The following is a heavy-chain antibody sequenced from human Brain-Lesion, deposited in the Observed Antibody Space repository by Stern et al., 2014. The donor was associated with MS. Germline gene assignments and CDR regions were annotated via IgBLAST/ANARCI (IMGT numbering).Heavy chain of an antibody. J-gene: IGHJ5*02. Sequence: EVQLLESGAEVKKPGESLKISCKGSGYSFTSYWIGWVRQMPGKGLEWMGIIYPGDSDTRYSPSFQGQVTISADKSISTAYLQWSSLKASDTAMYYCARGYCSSTSCYYNWFDPWGQGTLVTVSS. D-gene: IGHD2-2*01. CDR1: GYSFTSYW. CDR2: IYPGDSDT. CDR3: ARGYCSSTSCYYNWFDP. V-gene: IGHV5-51*03.